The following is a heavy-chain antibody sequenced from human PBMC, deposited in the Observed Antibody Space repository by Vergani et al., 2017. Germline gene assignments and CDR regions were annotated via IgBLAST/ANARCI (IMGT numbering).Heavy chain of an antibody. J-gene: IGHJ4*02. CDR1: GFSFGDYA. CDR3: SRGRGYSFGYSDY. V-gene: IGHV3-49*04. CDR2: IRNKAYGGTT. Sequence: EVQLVESGGGLVPPGRSLRLSCAASGFSFGDYAMTWVRQAPGKGLEWVAFIRNKAYGGTTEYAASVKGRFTISRDDSKRLAYLQLSGLKTEATAVYCCSRGRGYSFGYSDYWGQGTLVTVSS. D-gene: IGHD5-18*01.